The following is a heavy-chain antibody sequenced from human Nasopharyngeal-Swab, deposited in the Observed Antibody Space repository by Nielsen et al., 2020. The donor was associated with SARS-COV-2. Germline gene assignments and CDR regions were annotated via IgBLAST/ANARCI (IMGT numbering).Heavy chain of an antibody. CDR3: ARPISDVWFGEFTPRFDY. J-gene: IGHJ4*02. D-gene: IGHD3-10*01. V-gene: IGHV5-51*01. CDR2: IYPGDSDT. Sequence: GESLKISCKGSGYSFPSYLLGLVRHIPGKGLEWMGIIYPGDSDTRYSPSFQGQVTISADKSISTAYLQWSSLKASDTAMYYCARPISDVWFGEFTPRFDYWGQGTLVTVSS. CDR1: GYSFPSYL.